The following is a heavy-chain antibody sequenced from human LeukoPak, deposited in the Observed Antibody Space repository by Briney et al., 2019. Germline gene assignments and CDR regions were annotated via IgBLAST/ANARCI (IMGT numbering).Heavy chain of an antibody. V-gene: IGHV3-7*01. CDR2: IKQDGSQI. CDR1: GFMFHNYW. CDR3: ARIGYSSSCLDY. D-gene: IGHD2-2*01. Sequence: GGSLRLSCAASGFMFHNYWMTWVRQAPGRGLEWLANIKQDGSQIYYVDSVKGRFTISRDNTKNSVYLQMNSLRVEDTAVYYCARIGYSSSCLDYWGQGTLVTVSS. J-gene: IGHJ4*02.